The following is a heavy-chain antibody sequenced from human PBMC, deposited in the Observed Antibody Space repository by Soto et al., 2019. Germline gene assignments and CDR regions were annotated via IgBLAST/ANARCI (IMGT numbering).Heavy chain of an antibody. J-gene: IGHJ5*02. Sequence: QVQLVQSGAEVKKPGSSVKVSCKASGGTFSSYAISWVRQAPGQGLEWMGGIIPIFGTANYAQKFQGRVTITADESTSTAYMELGSLGSEDTAVYYCARGSPAVAGTRGWFDTWGQGTMVTVSS. CDR1: GGTFSSYA. CDR3: ARGSPAVAGTRGWFDT. CDR2: IIPIFGTA. V-gene: IGHV1-69*12. D-gene: IGHD6-19*01.